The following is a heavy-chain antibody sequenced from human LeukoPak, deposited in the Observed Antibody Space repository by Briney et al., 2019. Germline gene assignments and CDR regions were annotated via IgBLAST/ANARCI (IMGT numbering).Heavy chain of an antibody. D-gene: IGHD3-10*01. V-gene: IGHV1-18*01. J-gene: IGHJ5*02. CDR3: ARRATYYYGSSNWFDP. CDR2: ISAYNGNT. Sequence: GAPVKVSCKASGYTFTSYGISWVRQAPGQGLEWMGWISAYNGNTNYAQKLQGRVTMTTDTSTSTAYMELRSLRSDDTAVYYCARRATYYYGSSNWFDPWGQGILVTVSS. CDR1: GYTFTSYG.